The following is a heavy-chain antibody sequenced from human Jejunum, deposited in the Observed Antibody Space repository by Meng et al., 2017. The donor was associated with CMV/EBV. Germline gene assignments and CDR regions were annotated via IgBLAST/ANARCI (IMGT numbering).Heavy chain of an antibody. J-gene: IGHJ5*02. CDR2: ISYDGRTK. Sequence: SGFTFSTYVMHWNRQPQGKGLEWVAVISYDGRTKYYADSVKGRFTISRDNSRNTLYLDVNSLRGDDTAMYYCARDQTDNYPYNWFDPWGQGTLVTVSS. D-gene: IGHD1-1*01. V-gene: IGHV3-30*04. CDR1: GFTFSTYV. CDR3: ARDQTDNYPYNWFDP.